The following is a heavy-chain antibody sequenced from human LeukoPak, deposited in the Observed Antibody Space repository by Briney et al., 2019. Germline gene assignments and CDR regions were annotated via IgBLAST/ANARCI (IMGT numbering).Heavy chain of an antibody. J-gene: IGHJ4*02. Sequence: NPSETLSLTCAVYGGSFSGYYWSWIRQPPGKGLEWIGEINHSGSTNYNPSLKSRVTISVDTSKNQFSLELSSVTAADTAVYYCARGGSGYDPIPHFDYWGQGTLVTVSS. CDR3: ARGGSGYDPIPHFDY. CDR1: GGSFSGYY. D-gene: IGHD5-12*01. CDR2: INHSGST. V-gene: IGHV4-34*01.